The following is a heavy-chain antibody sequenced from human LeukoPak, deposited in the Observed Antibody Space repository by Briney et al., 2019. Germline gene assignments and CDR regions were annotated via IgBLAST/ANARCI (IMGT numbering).Heavy chain of an antibody. CDR3: ARGGIQVSGIDEIDY. CDR2: IGIRGDT. Sequence: PGGSLRLSCAVSGFTLIDYDIHWVRQVIGKGIEWVSAIGIRGDTHYSGSVKGRFTISRENAESSLYLQMNSLRAENTAVYYCARGGIQVSGIDEIDYWGQGTLVTVSS. D-gene: IGHD6-19*01. J-gene: IGHJ4*02. V-gene: IGHV3-13*01. CDR1: GFTLIDYD.